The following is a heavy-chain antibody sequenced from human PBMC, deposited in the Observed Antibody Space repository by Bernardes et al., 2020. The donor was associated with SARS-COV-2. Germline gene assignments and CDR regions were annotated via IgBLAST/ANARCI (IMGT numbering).Heavy chain of an antibody. J-gene: IGHJ4*02. Sequence: GGSLRLSCGASGFSFSDCAMNWVRQAPDKGLEWVAGITGHGDGKAYADSVKGRFTISRDNSKNTLYLQMNSLRVEDTAVYYCAKDVRGYNRPIDSWGQGGLIIVSS. D-gene: IGHD5-12*01. CDR2: ITGHGDGK. V-gene: IGHV3-23*01. CDR1: GFSFSDCA. CDR3: AKDVRGYNRPIDS.